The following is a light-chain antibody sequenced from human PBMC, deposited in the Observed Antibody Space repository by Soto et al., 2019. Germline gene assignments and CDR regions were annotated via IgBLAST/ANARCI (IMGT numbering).Light chain of an antibody. CDR2: SNT. CDR3: QSYDTSLRDYV. V-gene: IGLV1-40*01. Sequence: VLTQPPSVSGAPGQRVTISCTGSSSNIGAYYDVHWYQQVPGTAPKLLIFSNTNRPSGVPDRFSGSKSGTSASLAITGLQAEDEADYYCQSYDTSLRDYVFGTGTKVTVL. CDR1: SSNIGAYYD. J-gene: IGLJ1*01.